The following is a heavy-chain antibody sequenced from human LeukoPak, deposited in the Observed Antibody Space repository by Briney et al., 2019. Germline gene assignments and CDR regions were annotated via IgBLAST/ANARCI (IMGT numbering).Heavy chain of an antibody. V-gene: IGHV4-59*01. CDR2: IYYSGST. CDR3: AREVGAKDYFDY. Sequence: PSETLSLTCTVSGGSISSYYWSWIRQPPGKGLEWIGYIYYSGSTNYSPSLKSRVTISVDTSKNQFSLKLSSVTAADTAVYYCAREVGAKDYFDYWGQGTLVTVSS. J-gene: IGHJ4*02. CDR1: GGSISSYY. D-gene: IGHD1-26*01.